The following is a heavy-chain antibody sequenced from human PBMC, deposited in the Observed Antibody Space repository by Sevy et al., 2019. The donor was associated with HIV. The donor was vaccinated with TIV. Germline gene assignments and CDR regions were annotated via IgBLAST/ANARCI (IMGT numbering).Heavy chain of an antibody. CDR1: GYTFTSYG. V-gene: IGHV1-18*01. Sequence: ASVKVSCKASGYTFTSYGISWVRQAPGQGLEWMGWISAYNGNTNYAQKLQGRVTMTTDTSTSTAYMELRSLRSDDTAVYYCARDREIVVVPAAASDYWGQGTLVTVSS. D-gene: IGHD2-2*01. CDR2: ISAYNGNT. CDR3: ARDREIVVVPAAASDY. J-gene: IGHJ4*02.